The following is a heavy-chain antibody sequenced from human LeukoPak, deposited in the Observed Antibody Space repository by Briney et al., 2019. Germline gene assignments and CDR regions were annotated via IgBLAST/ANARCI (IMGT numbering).Heavy chain of an antibody. CDR3: ARSQRGYNPPLFEY. V-gene: IGHV4-39*07. D-gene: IGHD5-18*01. CDR2: IYYSGST. J-gene: IGHJ4*02. Sequence: SETLSLTCTVSGDSISSSSYFWAWIRQPPGKGLEWIGSIYYSGSTYYNPSLKSRVTISVDTSKNQFSLKLSSVTAADTAVYYCARSQRGYNPPLFEYWGQGTLVTVSS. CDR1: GDSISSSSYF.